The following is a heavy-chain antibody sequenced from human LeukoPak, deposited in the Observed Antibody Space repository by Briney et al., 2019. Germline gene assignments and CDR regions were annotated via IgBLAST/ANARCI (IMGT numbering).Heavy chain of an antibody. CDR1: GGSISSGGYS. V-gene: IGHV4-30-2*01. J-gene: IGHJ4*02. D-gene: IGHD6-13*01. Sequence: SQTLPLTCAVSGGSISSGGYSWSWIRQPPGKGLEWIGYIYHSGSTYYNPSLKSRVTISVDRSKNQFSLKLSSVTAADTAVYYCASGRGYSSSWHDYWGQGTLVTVSS. CDR3: ASGRGYSSSWHDY. CDR2: IYHSGST.